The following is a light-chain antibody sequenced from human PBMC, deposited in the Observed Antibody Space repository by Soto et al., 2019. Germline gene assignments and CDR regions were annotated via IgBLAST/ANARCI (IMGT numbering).Light chain of an antibody. Sequence: EIVMTQSPATLSVSPGERATLSCRASQSVSSNFAWYQQKPGQAPRLLIYGASTRATGIPARFSGSWSGTECTLTISSLQSEDFAVYYCQQYNNWPPWTFGQGTKVDIK. V-gene: IGKV3-15*01. CDR3: QQYNNWPPWT. CDR1: QSVSSN. J-gene: IGKJ1*01. CDR2: GAS.